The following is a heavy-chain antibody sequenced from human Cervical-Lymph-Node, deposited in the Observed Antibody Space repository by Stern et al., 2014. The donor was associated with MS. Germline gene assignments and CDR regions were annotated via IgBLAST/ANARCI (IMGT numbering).Heavy chain of an antibody. CDR1: GYSFTIYY. Sequence: EVQLVESGAEVKKPGESLKISCKLSGYSFTIYYIAWVRQMPGKGLEWMGVIYPYDPDSPNSRAIQGQDTITTDNSIPTASLQWTSRRASDTASYYCARHVQGFDYWGQGTLVTVSS. J-gene: IGHJ4*02. V-gene: IGHV5-51*01. CDR3: ARHVQGFDY. CDR2: IYPYDPDS.